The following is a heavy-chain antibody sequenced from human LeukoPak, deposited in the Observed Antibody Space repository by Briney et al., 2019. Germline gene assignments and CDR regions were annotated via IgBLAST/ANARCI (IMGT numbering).Heavy chain of an antibody. CDR1: GGTFSSYA. CDR2: IIPIFGTA. D-gene: IGHD2-2*01. CDR3: ARRGRIVVVPAAPQDYYYYMDV. V-gene: IGHV1-69*13. Sequence: SVKVSCKASGGTFSSYAISWVRQAPGQGLEWMGGIIPIFGTANYAQKFQGRVTITADESTSTAYMELSSLRSEDTAVYYCARRGRIVVVPAAPQDYYYYMDVWGKGTMVTVSS. J-gene: IGHJ6*03.